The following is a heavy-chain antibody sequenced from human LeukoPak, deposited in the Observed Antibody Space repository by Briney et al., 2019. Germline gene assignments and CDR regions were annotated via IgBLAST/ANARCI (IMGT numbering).Heavy chain of an antibody. D-gene: IGHD2-2*02. V-gene: IGHV1-24*01. CDR1: GYTLTELS. Sequence: ASVKVSCKVSGYTLTELSMHWVRQAPGQGHERMGGLDPDDGETIYAQKFQGRVTMTEDTSTDTAYMELSSLRSEDTAVYYCATVVRAPRYCSSTSCYKGWFDPWGQGTLVTVSS. J-gene: IGHJ5*02. CDR3: ATVVRAPRYCSSTSCYKGWFDP. CDR2: LDPDDGET.